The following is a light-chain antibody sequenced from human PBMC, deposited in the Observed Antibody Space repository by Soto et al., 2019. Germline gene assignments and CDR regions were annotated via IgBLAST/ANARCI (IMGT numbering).Light chain of an antibody. V-gene: IGKV3-11*01. Sequence: EIVLTQSPATLSLSPGERATLSCRASQSVSSYLAWYQQKPGQAPRLLIFGASNRATGIPARFSGSGSGTDFTLTISSLEPEDSAVYSCLQRSNCLTFGGGTKVDIK. CDR3: LQRSNCLT. CDR1: QSVSSY. J-gene: IGKJ4*01. CDR2: GAS.